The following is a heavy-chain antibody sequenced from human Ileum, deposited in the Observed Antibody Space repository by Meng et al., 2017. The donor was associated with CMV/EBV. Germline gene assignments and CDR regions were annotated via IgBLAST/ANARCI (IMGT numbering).Heavy chain of an antibody. CDR2: ISNDGSNK. V-gene: IGHV3-30-3*01. CDR3: ARDGDPGANSHDAFDM. D-gene: IGHD3-10*01. CDR1: GFIFSSYA. J-gene: IGHJ3*02. Sequence: GESLKISCAASGFIFSSYAMHWVRQAPGKGLEWVAVISNDGSNKYYADSVKGRFTISRDNSKNTLYLQMNSLRGDDMAVYHCARDGDPGANSHDAFDMWGRGTMVTVSS.